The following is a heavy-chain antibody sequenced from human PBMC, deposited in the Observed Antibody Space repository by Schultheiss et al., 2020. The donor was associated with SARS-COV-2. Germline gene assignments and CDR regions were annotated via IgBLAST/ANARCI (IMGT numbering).Heavy chain of an antibody. CDR2: ISSSGSTI. CDR1: GFTFDDYS. Sequence: GGSLRLSCAASGFTFDDYSMHWVRQAPGKGLEWVSYISSSGSTIYYADSVKGRFTISRDNAKNSLYLQMNSLRAEDTAVYYCARDLVPAAYYYGMDVWGQGTTVTVSS. CDR3: ARDLVPAAYYYGMDV. J-gene: IGHJ6*02. D-gene: IGHD2-2*01. V-gene: IGHV3-48*03.